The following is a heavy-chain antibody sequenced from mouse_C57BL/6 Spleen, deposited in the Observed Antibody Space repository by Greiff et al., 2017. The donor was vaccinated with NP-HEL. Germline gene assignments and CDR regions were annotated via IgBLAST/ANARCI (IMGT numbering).Heavy chain of an antibody. D-gene: IGHD2-4*01. Sequence: QVQLQQSGAELVKPGASVKLSCKASGYTFTSYWMHWVKQRPGQGLEWIGMIHPNSGSTNYNEKFKSKATLTVDKSSSTAYMQLSSLTSEDSAVYYCVRGRIYYDYHYYAMDYWGQGTSVTVSS. J-gene: IGHJ4*01. V-gene: IGHV1-64*01. CDR1: GYTFTSYW. CDR2: IHPNSGST. CDR3: VRGRIYYDYHYYAMDY.